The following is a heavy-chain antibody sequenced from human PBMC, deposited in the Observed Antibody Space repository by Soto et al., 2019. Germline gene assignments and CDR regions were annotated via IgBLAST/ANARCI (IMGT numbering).Heavy chain of an antibody. V-gene: IGHV3-23*01. CDR3: ARRGSGSDYDY. Sequence: EVQLLESGGGLVQPGGSLRLSCAASGFTFSSYAMRWVRQAPVKGLEWVSAISGSGDSTYYADSVKGRFTISRDNSKNTLYLQMSSLRAEDTAVYYCARRGSGSDYDYWGQGTLVTVYS. CDR2: ISGSGDST. CDR1: GFTFSSYA. J-gene: IGHJ4*02. D-gene: IGHD1-26*01.